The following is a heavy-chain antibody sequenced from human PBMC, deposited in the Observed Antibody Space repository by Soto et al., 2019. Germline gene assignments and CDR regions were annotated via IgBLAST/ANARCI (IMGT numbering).Heavy chain of an antibody. V-gene: IGHV4-31*03. CDR3: ASSPPLLSIAAAAPRINDAFDI. J-gene: IGHJ3*02. CDR2: IYYSGST. CDR1: GGSISSGGYY. Sequence: QVQLQESGPGLVKPSQTLSLTCTVSGGSISSGGYYWSWIRQHPGKGLEWIGYIYYSGSTYYNPSLKSRVTISVDTSKNQFSLKLSSVTAADTAVYYCASSPPLLSIAAAAPRINDAFDIWGQGTMVTVSS. D-gene: IGHD6-13*01.